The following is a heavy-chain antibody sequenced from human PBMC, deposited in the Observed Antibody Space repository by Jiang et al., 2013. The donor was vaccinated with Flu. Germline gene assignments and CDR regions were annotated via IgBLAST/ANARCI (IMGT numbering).Heavy chain of an antibody. J-gene: IGHJ6*02. CDR1: GFTFSDYY. Sequence: ASGFTFSDYYMSWIRQAPGKGLEWVSYISSSGSTIYYADSVKGRFTISRDNAKNSLYLQMNSLRAEDTAVYYCASGMATIKSYYYYGMDVWGQGTTVTVSS. D-gene: IGHD5-24*01. CDR2: ISSSGSTI. V-gene: IGHV3-11*01. CDR3: ASGMATIKSYYYYGMDV.